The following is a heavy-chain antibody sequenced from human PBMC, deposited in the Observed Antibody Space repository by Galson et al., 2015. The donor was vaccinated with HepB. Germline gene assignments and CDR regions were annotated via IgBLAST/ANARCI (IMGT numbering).Heavy chain of an antibody. CDR3: AKSWELRRELDF. D-gene: IGHD1-26*01. Sequence: QSGAEVKKPGESLKISCKGSGYSFTSYWIGWVRQMPGKGLEWMGIIYPGDSDTRYSPSFQGRFIISRDTAKNSLFLQMNSLRVEDTAVYYCAKSWELRRELDFWGQGTLVTVSS. V-gene: IGHV5-51*01. J-gene: IGHJ4*02. CDR1: GYSFTSYW. CDR2: IYPGDSDT.